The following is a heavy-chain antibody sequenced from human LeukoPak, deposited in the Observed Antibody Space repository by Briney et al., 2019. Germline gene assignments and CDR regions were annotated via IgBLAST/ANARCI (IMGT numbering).Heavy chain of an antibody. J-gene: IGHJ3*02. V-gene: IGHV4-34*01. CDR1: GGSFSGYY. Sequence: PSETLSLTCAAYGGSFSGYYWSWIRQPPGKGLEWIGEINHSGSTNYNPSLKSRVTISVDTSKNQFSLKLSSVTAADTAVYYCARFMTTVPRGAFDIWGQGTMVTVSS. D-gene: IGHD4-17*01. CDR3: ARFMTTVPRGAFDI. CDR2: INHSGST.